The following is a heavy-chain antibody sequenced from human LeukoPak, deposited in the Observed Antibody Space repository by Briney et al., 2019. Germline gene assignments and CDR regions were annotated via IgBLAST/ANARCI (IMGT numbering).Heavy chain of an antibody. D-gene: IGHD2-2*01. CDR2: IHPNSERR. Sequence: ASVKLSCTASEHTFTAYYMHSVPQAPGQRLGWMGWIHPNSERRNYAQKFQGRVTMTRDTSISTAYMELSRLRSDDTAVYYCARGDCSSTSCYFYNWFDPWGQGTLVTVSS. CDR1: EHTFTAYY. V-gene: IGHV1-2*02. CDR3: ARGDCSSTSCYFYNWFDP. J-gene: IGHJ5*02.